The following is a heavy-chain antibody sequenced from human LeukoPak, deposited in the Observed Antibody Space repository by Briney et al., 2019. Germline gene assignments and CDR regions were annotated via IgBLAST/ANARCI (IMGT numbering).Heavy chain of an antibody. V-gene: IGHV4-59*01. CDR1: GGSISSYY. D-gene: IGHD6-13*01. CDR2: IYYSGST. J-gene: IGHJ5*02. CDR3: ARGHIAAAGLGWFDP. Sequence: PSETLSLICTVSGGSISSYYWSWIRQPPGKGLEWIGYIYYSGSTNYNPSLKSRVTISVDTSKNQFSLKLSSVTAADTAVYYCARGHIAAAGLGWFDPWGQGTLVTVSS.